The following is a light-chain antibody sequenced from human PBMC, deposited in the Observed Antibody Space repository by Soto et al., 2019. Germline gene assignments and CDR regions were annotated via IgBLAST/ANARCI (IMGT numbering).Light chain of an antibody. CDR3: QQYNNWPPTWT. CDR1: QGINSN. J-gene: IGKJ1*01. Sequence: EIVMTQSPATLSLSPGERATLSFRASQGINSNLAWYQQKPGQAPRLFIYGASTRATGIPARFSGSGSGTEFTLTISSLQSEDFAVYYCQQYNNWPPTWTFGQGTKVDIK. V-gene: IGKV3-15*01. CDR2: GAS.